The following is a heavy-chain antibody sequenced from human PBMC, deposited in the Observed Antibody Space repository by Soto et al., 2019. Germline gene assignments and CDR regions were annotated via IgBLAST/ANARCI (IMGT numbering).Heavy chain of an antibody. CDR2: TYYSGST. CDR1: GGSVSSGSYY. V-gene: IGHV4-61*01. Sequence: SETLSLTCTVSGGSVSSGSYYWSWIRQPPGKGLEWIGYTYYSGSTNYNPSLKSRVTISVDTSKNQFSLKLSSVTAADTAVYYCARRPYDYYYYYGMDVWGQGTTVTV. D-gene: IGHD3-16*01. J-gene: IGHJ6*02. CDR3: ARRPYDYYYYYGMDV.